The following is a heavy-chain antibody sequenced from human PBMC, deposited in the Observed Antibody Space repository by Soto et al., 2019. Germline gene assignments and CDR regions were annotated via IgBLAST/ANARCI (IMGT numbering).Heavy chain of an antibody. CDR1: GFTFSSYG. CDR2: ISYDGSNK. Sequence: GGSLRLSCAASGFTFSSYGMHWVRQAPGKGLEWVAVISYDGSNKYYADSVKGRFTISRDNSKNTLYLQMTSLRAEDTAVYYCAKDLPGDYYDSSGTGGAFDIWGQGTMVTVSS. J-gene: IGHJ3*02. D-gene: IGHD3-22*01. V-gene: IGHV3-30*18. CDR3: AKDLPGDYYDSSGTGGAFDI.